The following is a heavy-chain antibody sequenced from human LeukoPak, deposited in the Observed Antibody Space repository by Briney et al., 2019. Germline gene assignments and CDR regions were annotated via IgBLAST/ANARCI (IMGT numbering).Heavy chain of an antibody. D-gene: IGHD2-15*01. CDR1: GFTFSSYG. J-gene: IGHJ6*02. CDR2: ISYDGSNK. Sequence: GGSLRLSCAASGFTFSSYGMHWVRQAPGKGLEWVAVISYDGSNKYYADSVKGRFTISRDNSKNTLYLQVSSLRAEDTAVYYCAKNLGYCSGGSCPHPGMDVWGQGTTVTVSS. V-gene: IGHV3-30*18. CDR3: AKNLGYCSGGSCPHPGMDV.